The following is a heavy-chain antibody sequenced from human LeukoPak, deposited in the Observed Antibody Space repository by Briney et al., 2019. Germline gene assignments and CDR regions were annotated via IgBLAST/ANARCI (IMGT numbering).Heavy chain of an antibody. CDR3: ARDVYYYDSSGPPDAFDI. J-gene: IGHJ3*02. CDR2: IIPIFGTA. CDR1: GGTFSSYA. V-gene: IGHV1-69*13. Sequence: SVKVSCKASGGTFSSYAISWVRQAPGQGLEWMGGIIPIFGTANYAQKFQGRVTITADESTSTAYMELSSLRSEDTAVYYCARDVYYYDSSGPPDAFDIWGQGTMVTVSS. D-gene: IGHD3-22*01.